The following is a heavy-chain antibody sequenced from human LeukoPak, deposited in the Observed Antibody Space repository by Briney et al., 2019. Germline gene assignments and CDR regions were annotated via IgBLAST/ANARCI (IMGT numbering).Heavy chain of an antibody. Sequence: SETLSLTCTVSGGSISSYYWSWIRQPAGKGLEWIGRIYTSGSTNCNPSLKSRVTMSVDTSKNQFSLKLSSVTAADTAMYYCARVGSSSLDYYYYYMDVWGKGTTVTVSS. V-gene: IGHV4-4*07. CDR3: ARVGSSSLDYYYYYMDV. CDR1: GGSISSYY. D-gene: IGHD6-6*01. CDR2: IYTSGST. J-gene: IGHJ6*03.